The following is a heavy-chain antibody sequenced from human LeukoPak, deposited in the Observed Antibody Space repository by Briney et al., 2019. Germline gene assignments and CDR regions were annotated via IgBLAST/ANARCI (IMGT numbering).Heavy chain of an antibody. Sequence: GESLKISCKGSGYRFTSHWIGWVRQMPGKGLEWMGIIYPGDSDTKYSPSFQGQVTFSADKSISTAYLQWSSLQASDTAMYYCARSPRNSSGYWYADYWGQGTLVTVSS. J-gene: IGHJ4*02. CDR2: IYPGDSDT. V-gene: IGHV5-51*01. CDR1: GYRFTSHW. CDR3: ARSPRNSSGYWYADY. D-gene: IGHD3-22*01.